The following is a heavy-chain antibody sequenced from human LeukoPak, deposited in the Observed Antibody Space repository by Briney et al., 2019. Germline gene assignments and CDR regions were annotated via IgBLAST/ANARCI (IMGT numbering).Heavy chain of an antibody. CDR1: AFSFSNYN. CDR2: ITSSGSYI. Sequence: AGGSLRLSCAASAFSFSNYNMNWVRQAPGKGLEWVSSITSSGSYIYYADSVKGRFTISRDTSKNTLSLQMNSLRVEDTAVYYCAREKGRGVISPYYDYWGQGTLVTVSS. CDR3: AREKGRGVISPYYDY. J-gene: IGHJ4*02. V-gene: IGHV3-21*04. D-gene: IGHD3-10*01.